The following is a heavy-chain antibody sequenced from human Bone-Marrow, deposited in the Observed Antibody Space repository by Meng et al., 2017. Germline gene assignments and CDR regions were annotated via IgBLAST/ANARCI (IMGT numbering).Heavy chain of an antibody. CDR3: ARVAYRWGGDCSYFDY. Sequence: QVQLQQWGAGLLKPSETLSLTCAVYGGSFSGYYWSWIRQPPGKGLEWIGEINHSGSTNYNPSLKSRVTISVDTSKNQFSLKLSSVTAADTAVYYCARVAYRWGGDCSYFDYWGQGTPVTVSS. CDR2: INHSGST. CDR1: GGSFSGYY. J-gene: IGHJ4*02. D-gene: IGHD2-21*02. V-gene: IGHV4-34*01.